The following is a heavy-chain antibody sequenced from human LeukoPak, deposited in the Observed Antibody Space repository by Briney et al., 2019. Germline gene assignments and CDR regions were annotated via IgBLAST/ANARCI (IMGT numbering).Heavy chain of an antibody. D-gene: IGHD6-13*01. J-gene: IGHJ4*02. CDR2: TYYSGST. CDR3: ARHAYSSSWYGDY. V-gene: IGHV4-39*01. CDR1: GSXXXXSYY. Sequence: GSXXXXSYYWGXXRQPPGKGLEWIGSTYYSGSTYYNPSLKSRVTISVDTSKNQFSLKLSSVTAADTAVYYCARHAYSSSWYGDYWGQGTLVTVSS.